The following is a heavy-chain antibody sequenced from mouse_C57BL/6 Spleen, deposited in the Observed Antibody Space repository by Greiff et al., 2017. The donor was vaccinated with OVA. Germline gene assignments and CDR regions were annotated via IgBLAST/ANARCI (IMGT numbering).Heavy chain of an antibody. J-gene: IGHJ4*01. CDR2: IYHGDGDT. Sequence: QVQLKQSGAELVKPGASVKISCKASGYAFSSYWMNWVKQRPGKGLEWIGQIYHGDGDTNYNGKFKGKATLTADKSSSTAYMQLSSLTSEDSAVYFCARGGDYDSYAMDYWGQGTSVTVSS. CDR1: GYAFSSYW. V-gene: IGHV1-80*01. D-gene: IGHD2-4*01. CDR3: ARGGDYDSYAMDY.